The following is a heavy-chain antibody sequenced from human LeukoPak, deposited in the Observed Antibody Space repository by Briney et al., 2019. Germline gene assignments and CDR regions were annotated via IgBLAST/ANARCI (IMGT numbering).Heavy chain of an antibody. CDR2: IDPDGSST. V-gene: IGHV3-74*01. CDR3: IRGGISGGYSDWGL. J-gene: IGHJ2*01. Sequence: GSLRLSCAASGFTFGTYWMHWVRQTPGKGLVWVSRIDPDGSSTTYADSVKGRFTISRDNAKNTVYLQMNSLGAEDTAVYYCIRGGISGGYSDWGLSGRGTLVTVSS. D-gene: IGHD3-22*01. CDR1: GFTFGTYW.